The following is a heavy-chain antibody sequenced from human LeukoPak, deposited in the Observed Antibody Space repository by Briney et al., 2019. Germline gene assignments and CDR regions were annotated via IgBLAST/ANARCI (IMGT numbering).Heavy chain of an antibody. Sequence: PSETLSLTCTVSGYSISIGYYWVWLRQPPGKGLEWIGSIYHSGSTYYNPSLKSRVTISVDTSKNQFSLKLSSVTAADTAVYYCASGLRSGYSGIDYWGQGTLVTVSS. V-gene: IGHV4-38-2*02. D-gene: IGHD3-3*01. CDR1: GYSISIGYY. CDR3: ASGLRSGYSGIDY. CDR2: IYHSGST. J-gene: IGHJ4*02.